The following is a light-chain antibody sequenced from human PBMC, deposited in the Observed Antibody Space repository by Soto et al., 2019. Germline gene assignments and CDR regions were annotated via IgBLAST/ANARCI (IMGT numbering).Light chain of an antibody. J-gene: IGLJ2*01. CDR1: SGSIASNY. CDR3: QSYDTNDQGV. Sequence: FMLTQPHSVSESPGKTVTISCTRSSGSIASNYVQWCQQRPGSAPTTVIYEDNERPSGVPDRFSGSIDSSSNSASLTISGLRAEDEADYYCQSYDTNDQGVFGGGTQLTVL. CDR2: EDN. V-gene: IGLV6-57*04.